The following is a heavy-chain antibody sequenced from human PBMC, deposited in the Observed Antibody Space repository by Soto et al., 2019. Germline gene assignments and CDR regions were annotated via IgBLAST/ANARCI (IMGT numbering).Heavy chain of an antibody. Sequence: EVQLVESGGGLVQPGGSLRLSCAASGFTFSSYWMSWVRQAPGKGLEWVANIKQDGSEKYYVDSVKGRFTISRDNAKNXLYLQMNSLRAEDTAVYYCARGGSVAYYYDYGMDVWGQGSTVTVSS. D-gene: IGHD1-1*01. V-gene: IGHV3-7*01. J-gene: IGHJ6*02. CDR1: GFTFSSYW. CDR2: IKQDGSEK. CDR3: ARGGSVAYYYDYGMDV.